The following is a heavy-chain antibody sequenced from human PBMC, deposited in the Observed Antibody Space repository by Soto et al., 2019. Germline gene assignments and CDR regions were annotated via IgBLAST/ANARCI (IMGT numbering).Heavy chain of an antibody. CDR1: GGSISSSSYY. J-gene: IGHJ5*02. Sequence: SETLSLTCTVSGGSISSSSYYWGWIRQPPGKGLEWIGSIYYSGSTYYNPSLKSRVTISVDTSKNQFSLKLSPVTAADTAVYYCARHRQENDILTGFELGNWFDPWGQGTLVTVSS. CDR2: IYYSGST. CDR3: ARHRQENDILTGFELGNWFDP. V-gene: IGHV4-39*01. D-gene: IGHD3-9*01.